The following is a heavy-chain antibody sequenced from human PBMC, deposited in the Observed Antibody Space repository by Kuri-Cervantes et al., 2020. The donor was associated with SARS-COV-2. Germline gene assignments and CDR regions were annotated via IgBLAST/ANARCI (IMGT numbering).Heavy chain of an antibody. J-gene: IGHJ6*03. CDR2: ISYDGSNK. D-gene: IGHD6-19*01. V-gene: IGHV3-30*04. CDR1: GFTFSSYA. CDR3: ARDLVVSSGWDYYMDV. Sequence: LSLTCAASGFTFSSYAMHWVRQAPGKGLEWVAVISYDGSNKYYADFVKGRFTISRDNSKNTLYLQMNSLRAEDTAVYYCARDLVVSSGWDYYMDVRGKGTTVTVSS.